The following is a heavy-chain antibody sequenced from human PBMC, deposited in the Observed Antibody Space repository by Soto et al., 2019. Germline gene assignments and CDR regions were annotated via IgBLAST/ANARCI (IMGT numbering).Heavy chain of an antibody. J-gene: IGHJ4*02. D-gene: IGHD1-1*01. V-gene: IGHV1-3*01. CDR1: GYTFTSYA. CDR2: INAGNGNT. CDR3: ASDSHDKAGVSGRLESFYDY. Sequence: ASVKVSCKASGYTFTSYALHWVRQAPGQGLEWMGWINAGNGNTKYSQKFQGRVTITRDTSASTAYMELNSLRVEDTAVYFCASDSHDKAGVSGRLESFYDYWGRGTLVTVS.